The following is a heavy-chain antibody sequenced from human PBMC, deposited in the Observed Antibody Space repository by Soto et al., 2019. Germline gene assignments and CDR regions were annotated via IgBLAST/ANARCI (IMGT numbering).Heavy chain of an antibody. J-gene: IGHJ6*03. V-gene: IGHV4-39*01. Sequence: KASETLSLTCTVSGGSISSSSYYWGWIRQPPGKGLEWIGSIYYSGSTYYNPSLKSRVTISVDTSKNQFSLKLSSVTAADTAVYYCARGGYDYIWGSYRYYYYYMDVWGKATTVTVSS. CDR1: GGSISSSSYY. D-gene: IGHD3-16*02. CDR3: ARGGYDYIWGSYRYYYYYMDV. CDR2: IYYSGST.